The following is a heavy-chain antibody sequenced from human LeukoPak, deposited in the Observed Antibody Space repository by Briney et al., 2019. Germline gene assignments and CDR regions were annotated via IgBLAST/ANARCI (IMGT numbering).Heavy chain of an antibody. Sequence: PSETLSLTCTVSGGSISSYYWSRIRQPAGKGLEWVGRIYTSGSTNYNPSLKSRVTMSVDTSKNQFSLKLSSVTAADTAVYYCRSITMVRGVIANDYWGQGTLVTVSS. CDR2: IYTSGST. V-gene: IGHV4-4*07. D-gene: IGHD3-10*01. J-gene: IGHJ4*02. CDR1: GGSISSYY. CDR3: RSITMVRGVIANDY.